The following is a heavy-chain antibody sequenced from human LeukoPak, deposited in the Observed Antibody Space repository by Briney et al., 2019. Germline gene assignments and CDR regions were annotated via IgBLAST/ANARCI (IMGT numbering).Heavy chain of an antibody. CDR2: ITSSGSGV. CDR3: ARTPSSSSSWH. CDR1: GFTFSTYE. Sequence: GGSLRLSCAASGFTFSTYEMNWVRQAPGKGLEWLSYITSSGSGVHYADSGKGRFTISRDNAENSLYLQMNSLRADDTAVYYCARTPSSSSSWHWGRGTLVTVSS. D-gene: IGHD6-13*01. V-gene: IGHV3-48*03. J-gene: IGHJ4*02.